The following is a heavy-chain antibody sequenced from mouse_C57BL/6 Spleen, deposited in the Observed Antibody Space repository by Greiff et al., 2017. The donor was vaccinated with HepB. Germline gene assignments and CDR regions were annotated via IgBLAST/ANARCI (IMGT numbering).Heavy chain of an antibody. J-gene: IGHJ2*01. Sequence: VQLQQPGAELVKPGASVKLSCKASGYTFTSYWMHWVKQRPGRGLEWIGRIDPNSGGTKYNEKFKSKATLTVDKPSSTAYMQLSSLTSADSAVYYCARSPTMVTTAFDYWGQGTTLTVSS. CDR2: IDPNSGGT. D-gene: IGHD2-9*01. V-gene: IGHV1-72*01. CDR1: GYTFTSYW. CDR3: ARSPTMVTTAFDY.